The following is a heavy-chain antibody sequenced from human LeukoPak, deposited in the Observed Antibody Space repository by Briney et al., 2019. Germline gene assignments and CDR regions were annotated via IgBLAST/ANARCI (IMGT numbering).Heavy chain of an antibody. D-gene: IGHD6-13*01. CDR2: INHSGST. Sequence: SETLSLTCAVYGGFFSGYYWSWIRQPPGKGLEWIGEINHSGSTNYNPSLKSRVTISVDTSKNQFSLKLSSVTAADTAVYYCARRKWRAAAGTAFRYWGQGTLVTVSS. J-gene: IGHJ4*02. V-gene: IGHV4-34*01. CDR3: ARRKWRAAAGTAFRY. CDR1: GGFFSGYY.